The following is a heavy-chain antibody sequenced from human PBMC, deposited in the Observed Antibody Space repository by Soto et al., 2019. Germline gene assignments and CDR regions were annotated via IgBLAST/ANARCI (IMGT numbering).Heavy chain of an antibody. Sequence: GGSLRLSCAASGFTVSSNYMSWVRQAPGKGLEWVSVIYSGGSTYYADSVKGRFTISRHNSKNTLYLQMNSLRAEDTAVYYCARGEGIAARPDAFDIWGQGTMVTVSS. D-gene: IGHD6-6*01. CDR1: GFTVSSNY. V-gene: IGHV3-53*04. J-gene: IGHJ3*02. CDR2: IYSGGST. CDR3: ARGEGIAARPDAFDI.